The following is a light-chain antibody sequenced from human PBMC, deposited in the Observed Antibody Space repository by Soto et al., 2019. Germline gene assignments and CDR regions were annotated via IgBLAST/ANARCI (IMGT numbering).Light chain of an antibody. V-gene: IGKV3-11*01. CDR2: DAS. Sequence: EIVLTQSPAILSMSPGERATLSCRASQSVSSYFAWYQQKPGQAPRLLIYDASNRATGVPARFSGSGSGTDFTLTISSLEPEDFAVYYCQQRRYWPVTFGLGTKVDIK. CDR1: QSVSSY. CDR3: QQRRYWPVT. J-gene: IGKJ1*01.